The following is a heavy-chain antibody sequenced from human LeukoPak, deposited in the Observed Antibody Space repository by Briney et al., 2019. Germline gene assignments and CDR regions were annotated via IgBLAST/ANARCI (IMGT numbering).Heavy chain of an antibody. CDR1: GYTFTSYY. V-gene: IGHV1-18*04. J-gene: IGHJ1*01. Sequence: ASVKVSCKASGYTFTSYYMHWVRQAPGQGLEWMGWISAYNGNTNYAQKLQGRVTMTTDTSTSTAYMELRSLRSDDTAVYYCARDSGAYCSSTSCLGYFQHWGQGTLVTVSS. D-gene: IGHD2-2*01. CDR3: ARDSGAYCSSTSCLGYFQH. CDR2: ISAYNGNT.